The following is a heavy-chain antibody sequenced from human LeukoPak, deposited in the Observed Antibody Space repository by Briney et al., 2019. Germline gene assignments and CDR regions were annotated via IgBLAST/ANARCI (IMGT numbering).Heavy chain of an antibody. J-gene: IGHJ4*02. V-gene: IGHV3-23*01. D-gene: IGHD5-24*01. CDR2: ISGSGGST. CDR1: GFTFSSYA. Sequence: GGSLRLSCAASGFTFSSYAMSWVRQAPGKGLEWVSAISGSGGSTYYADSVKGRFTISRDNAKNSLFLQMSSLRAEDTAVYYCARERVEMATSFDYWGQGTLVTVSS. CDR3: ARERVEMATSFDY.